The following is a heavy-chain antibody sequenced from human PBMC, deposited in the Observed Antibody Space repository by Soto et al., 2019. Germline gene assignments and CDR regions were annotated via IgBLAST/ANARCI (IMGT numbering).Heavy chain of an antibody. CDR2: IIPIFGTA. V-gene: IGHV1-69*01. J-gene: IGHJ3*02. CDR3: ARANSYGGSDTFDI. Sequence: QVQLVQSGAEVKKPGSSVKVSCKASGGTFSSYAISWVRQAPGQGLEWMGGIIPIFGTANYAQKFQGRVTITADESTSTDYMELSSLRSEDTAVYYCARANSYGGSDTFDIWGQGTMVTVSS. D-gene: IGHD5-18*01. CDR1: GGTFSSYA.